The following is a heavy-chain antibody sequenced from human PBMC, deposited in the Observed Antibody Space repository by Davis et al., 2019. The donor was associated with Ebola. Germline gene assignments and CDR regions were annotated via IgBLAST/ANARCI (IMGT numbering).Heavy chain of an antibody. CDR3: TGVAAAGDIDY. D-gene: IGHD6-13*01. V-gene: IGHV3-23*01. J-gene: IGHJ4*02. CDR1: GFTFSSYA. Sequence: GESLKISCAASGFTFSSYAMSWVRQAPGKGLEWVSAISGSGGSTYYADSVKGRFTISRDNSKNTLYLQMNSLRAEDTAVYYCTGVAAAGDIDYWGQGTLVTVSS. CDR2: ISGSGGST.